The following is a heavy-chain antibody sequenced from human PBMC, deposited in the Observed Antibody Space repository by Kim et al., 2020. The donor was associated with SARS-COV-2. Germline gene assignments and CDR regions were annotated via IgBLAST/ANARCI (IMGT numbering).Heavy chain of an antibody. Sequence: SETLSLTCAVYGGSFSGYYWSWIRQPPGKGLEWIGEINHSGSTNYNPSLKSRVTISVDTSKNQFSLKLSSVTAADTAVYYCARGDYLTAYGMDVWGQGT. CDR2: INHSGST. V-gene: IGHV4-34*01. D-gene: IGHD5-12*01. J-gene: IGHJ6*02. CDR1: GGSFSGYY. CDR3: ARGDYLTAYGMDV.